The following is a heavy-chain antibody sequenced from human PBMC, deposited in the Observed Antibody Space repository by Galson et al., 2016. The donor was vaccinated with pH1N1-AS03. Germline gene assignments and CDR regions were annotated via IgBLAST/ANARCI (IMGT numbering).Heavy chain of an antibody. CDR1: GFTFSNAW. Sequence: SLRLSCAASGFTFSNAWMTWVRQAPGKGLEWVGSIKSKSDGGTTDYAAPVKARFTISRDDSKNTLYLQMNSLKTEDTAVYYCSTDETFYYYYGMDVWGRGTTVTVSS. V-gene: IGHV3-15*01. CDR2: IKSKSDGGTT. J-gene: IGHJ6*02. CDR3: STDETFYYYYGMDV.